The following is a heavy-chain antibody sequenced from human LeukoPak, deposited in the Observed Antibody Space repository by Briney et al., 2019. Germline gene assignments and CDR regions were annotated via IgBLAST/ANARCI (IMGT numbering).Heavy chain of an antibody. J-gene: IGHJ3*02. CDR3: AKAATVTLFFDAFDI. CDR1: GFTFDDYA. D-gene: IGHD4-17*01. V-gene: IGHV3-9*01. CDR2: ISWNSGSI. Sequence: GGSLRLSCAASGFTFDDYAMHWVRHAPGKGLEWVSGISWNSGSIGYADSVKGRFTISRDNAKNSLYLQMNSLRAEDTALYYCAKAATVTLFFDAFDIWGQGTMVTVSS.